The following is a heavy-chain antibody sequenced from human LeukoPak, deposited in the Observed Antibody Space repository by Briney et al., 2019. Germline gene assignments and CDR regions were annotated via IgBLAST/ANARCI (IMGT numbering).Heavy chain of an antibody. D-gene: IGHD7-27*01. J-gene: IGHJ4*02. CDR3: ARELTGFDY. CDR1: GDSVSSNSAA. Sequence: SQTLSLTCAISGDSVSSNSAAWNWIRHSPSIGLEWLGRTYYSSKWYNEYAISVKSPITINADTSKNQFSLQLNSVTPEDTAVYYCARELTGFDYWGQGTLVTVSS. CDR2: TYYSSKWYN. V-gene: IGHV6-1*01.